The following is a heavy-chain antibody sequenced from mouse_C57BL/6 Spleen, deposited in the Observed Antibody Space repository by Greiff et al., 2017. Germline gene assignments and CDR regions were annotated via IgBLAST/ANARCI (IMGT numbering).Heavy chain of an antibody. V-gene: IGHV1-64*01. CDR2: IHPNSGST. J-gene: IGHJ2*01. CDR3: ARTENINADYFGY. D-gene: IGHD1-1*01. Sequence: QVQLQQPGAELVKPGASVKLSCKASGYTFTSYWMHWVKQRPGQGLEWIGMIHPNSGSTNYNEKFKSKATLTVDKSTSTAYLQLSRLTSEDSAVYYCARTENINADYFGYWGQGATLTVAS. CDR1: GYTFTSYW.